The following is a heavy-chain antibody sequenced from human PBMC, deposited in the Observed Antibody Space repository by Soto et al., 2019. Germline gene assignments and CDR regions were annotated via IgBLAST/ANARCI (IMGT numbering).Heavy chain of an antibody. Sequence: PSETLSLTCAVSGGSISSSNWWSWVRQPPGKGLEWIGEIYHSGSTNYNPSLKSRVTISVDKSKNQFSLKLSSVTAADTAVYYCARVYSYGSALFDYWGQGTLVTVSS. CDR2: IYHSGST. J-gene: IGHJ4*02. CDR3: ARVYSYGSALFDY. D-gene: IGHD5-18*01. CDR1: GGSISSSNW. V-gene: IGHV4-4*02.